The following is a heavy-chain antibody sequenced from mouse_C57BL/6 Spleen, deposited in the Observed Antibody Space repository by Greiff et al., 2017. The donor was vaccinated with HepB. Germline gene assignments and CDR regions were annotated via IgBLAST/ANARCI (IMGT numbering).Heavy chain of an antibody. CDR2: IWRGGST. J-gene: IGHJ4*01. CDR1: GFSLTSYG. CDR3: AKNWDGNYVNYYAMDY. D-gene: IGHD2-1*01. V-gene: IGHV2-5*01. Sequence: VKVVESGPGLVQPSQSLSITCTVSGFSLTSYGVHWVRQSPGKGLEWLGVIWRGGSTDYNAAFMSRLSITKDNSKSQVFFKMNSLQADDTAIYYCAKNWDGNYVNYYAMDYWGQGTSVTVSS.